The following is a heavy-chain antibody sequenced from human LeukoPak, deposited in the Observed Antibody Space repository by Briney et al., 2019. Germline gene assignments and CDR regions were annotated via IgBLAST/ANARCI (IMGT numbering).Heavy chain of an antibody. V-gene: IGHV3-30*18. CDR1: GFTFSSYG. J-gene: IGHJ4*02. D-gene: IGHD3-22*01. CDR3: AKDGTSFVSYYYDSSGFYDY. CDR2: VSYDGSYK. Sequence: PGGSLRLSCAASGFTFSSYGMHWVRQAPGNGLEWVAAVSYDGSYKYYADSVKGRLTISRDNSKNSLYLQMNSLRAEDTAVYYCAKDGTSFVSYYYDSSGFYDYWGQGTLVTVSS.